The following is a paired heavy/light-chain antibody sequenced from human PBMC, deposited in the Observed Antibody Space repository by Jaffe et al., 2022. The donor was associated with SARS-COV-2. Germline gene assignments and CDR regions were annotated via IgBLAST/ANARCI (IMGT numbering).Heavy chain of an antibody. V-gene: IGHV3-21*01. J-gene: IGHJ4*02. CDR2: ISSSSSYI. CDR1: GFTFSDYN. D-gene: IGHD3-3*01. CDR3: AVSFRYLEWLLGGEYYFDF. Sequence: EVQLVESGGDLVKPGGSLRLSCAASGFTFSDYNMNWVRQAPGKGLEWVSSISSSSSYIYYADSVKGRFTISRDNARNSLYLQMNSLRAEDTAVYYCAVSFRYLEWLLGGEYYFDFWGQGTLVTVSS.
Light chain of an antibody. J-gene: IGKJ4*01. CDR2: GAS. CDR1: QSVISNF. CDR3: QHYGGSPLT. V-gene: IGKV3-20*01. Sequence: EIVLTQSPGTLSLSPGERATLSCRASQSVISNFLAWYQQKPGQTPRLLMYGASSRATGVPDRFSGSGSGTDFTLTISRLEPEDFAVYYCQHYGGSPLTFGGGTKVEIK.